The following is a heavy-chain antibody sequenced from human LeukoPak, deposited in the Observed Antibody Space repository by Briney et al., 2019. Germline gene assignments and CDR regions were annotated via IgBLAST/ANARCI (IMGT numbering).Heavy chain of an antibody. CDR1: GGSFSGYY. CDR2: INHSGST. J-gene: IGHJ4*02. D-gene: IGHD2-2*01. Sequence: SETLSLTCAVYGGSFSGYYWSWIRQPPGKGLEWIGEINHSGSTNYNPSLKSRVTISVDTSKNQFSLKLSSVTAADTAVYNCALLGYCSSTSCRFDYWGQGTLVTVSS. V-gene: IGHV4-34*01. CDR3: ALLGYCSSTSCRFDY.